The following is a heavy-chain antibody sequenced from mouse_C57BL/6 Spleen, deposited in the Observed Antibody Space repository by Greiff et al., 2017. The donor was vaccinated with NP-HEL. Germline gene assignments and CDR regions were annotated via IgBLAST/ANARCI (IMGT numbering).Heavy chain of an antibody. D-gene: IGHD2-1*01. Sequence: VQLQQPGAELVMPGASVKMSCKASGYTFTDYYMNWVKQSHGKSLEWIGVINPYNGGTSYNQKFKGKATLTVDKSSSTAYMELNSLTSEDSAVYYCARWGIYYGNYYAMDYWGQGTSVTVSS. CDR1: GYTFTDYY. CDR2: INPYNGGT. J-gene: IGHJ4*01. CDR3: ARWGIYYGNYYAMDY. V-gene: IGHV1-19*01.